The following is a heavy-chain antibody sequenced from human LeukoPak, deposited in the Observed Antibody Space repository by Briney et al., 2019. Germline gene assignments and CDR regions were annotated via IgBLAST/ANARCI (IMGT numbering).Heavy chain of an antibody. CDR2: ISYDGSNK. V-gene: IGHV3-30*04. Sequence: GGSLRLSCAVSGFTFSSYAMHWVRQAPGKGLEWVAVISYDGSNKYYADSVKGRFTISRDNSKNTLYLQMNSLRAEDTAVYYCARDPEGSSYFDYWGQGTLVTVSS. CDR1: GFTFSSYA. D-gene: IGHD6-6*01. CDR3: ARDPEGSSYFDY. J-gene: IGHJ4*02.